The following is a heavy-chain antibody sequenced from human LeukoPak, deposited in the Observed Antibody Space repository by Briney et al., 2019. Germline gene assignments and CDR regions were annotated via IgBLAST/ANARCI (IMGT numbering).Heavy chain of an antibody. D-gene: IGHD2-2*01. V-gene: IGHV4-34*01. CDR3: ATRRRYQSACYFDY. J-gene: IGHJ4*02. Sequence: SETLSLTCAVYGGSFSGYYWSWIRQPPGKGLEWIGEINHSGSTNYNPSLKSRVTISVDTSKNQFSLKLSSVTAADTAVYYCATRRRYQSACYFDYWGQGTLVTVSS. CDR1: GGSFSGYY. CDR2: INHSGST.